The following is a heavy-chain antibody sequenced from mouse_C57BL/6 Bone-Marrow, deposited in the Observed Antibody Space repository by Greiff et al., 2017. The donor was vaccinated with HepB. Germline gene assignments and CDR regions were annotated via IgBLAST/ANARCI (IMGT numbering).Heavy chain of an antibody. CDR1: GCTFTDYY. D-gene: IGHD2-2*01. CDR2: INPNNGGT. J-gene: IGHJ4*01. Sequence: VQLQQSGPELVKPGASVKISCKASGCTFTDYYLNWVKQSHGKSLAWLGVINPNNGGTTYNQKFKGKATLTVDKSSSTAYMELRSLTSEDSAVYYYAREWLRRNYAMDYWGQGTSVTVSS. V-gene: IGHV1-26*01. CDR3: AREWLRRNYAMDY.